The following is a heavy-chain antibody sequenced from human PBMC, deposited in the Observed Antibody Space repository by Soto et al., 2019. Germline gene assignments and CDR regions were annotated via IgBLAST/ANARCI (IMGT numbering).Heavy chain of an antibody. CDR3: ARPITIFGVVDAFDI. D-gene: IGHD3-3*01. V-gene: IGHV4-30-4*01. CDR2: IYYSGST. Sequence: QVQLQESGPGLVKPSQTLSLTCTVSGGSISSGDYYWSWIRQPPGKGLEWIGYIYYSGSTYYNPSLKGRVTISVDTSKNQFSLKLSSVTAADTAVYYWARPITIFGVVDAFDIWGQGTMVTVSS. CDR1: GGSISSGDYY. J-gene: IGHJ3*02.